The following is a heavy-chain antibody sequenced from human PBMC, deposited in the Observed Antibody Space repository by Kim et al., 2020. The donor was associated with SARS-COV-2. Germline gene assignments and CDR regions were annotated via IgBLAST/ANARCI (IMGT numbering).Heavy chain of an antibody. D-gene: IGHD3-3*01. J-gene: IGHJ5*02. CDR1: GGSISSSSYY. Sequence: SETLSLTCTVSGGSISSSSYYWGWIRQPPGKGLEWIGSIYYSGSTYYNPSLKSRVTISVDTSKNQFSLKLSSVTAADTAVYYCARQRHNLLRFLEWFTAENNWFDPWGQGTLVTVSS. V-gene: IGHV4-39*01. CDR2: IYYSGST. CDR3: ARQRHNLLRFLEWFTAENNWFDP.